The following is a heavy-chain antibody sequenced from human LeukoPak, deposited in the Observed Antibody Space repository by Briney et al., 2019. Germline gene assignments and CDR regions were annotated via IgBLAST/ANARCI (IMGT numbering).Heavy chain of an antibody. CDR3: ASDFFNYGSGSYYSRHYYYGMDV. J-gene: IGHJ6*04. V-gene: IGHV1-69*06. CDR1: GCAFSSYA. Sequence: SVTVSCKASGCAFSSYAVTWVRQAPGEGPDLMGGIIPIFGTANYAQKFQGRVTITADKSTSTAYMELSSLRSEDPAVYYCASDFFNYGSGSYYSRHYYYGMDVWGKGTTVTVSS. D-gene: IGHD3-10*01. CDR2: IIPIFGTA.